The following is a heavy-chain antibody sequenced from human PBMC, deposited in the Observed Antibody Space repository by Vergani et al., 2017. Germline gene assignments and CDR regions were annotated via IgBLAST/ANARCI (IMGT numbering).Heavy chain of an antibody. V-gene: IGHV1-46*02. D-gene: IGHD6-19*01. CDR2: INPSGGST. J-gene: IGHJ4*02. CDR1: SHTFQTYG. Sequence: QVQLVQSGAELKKPGASVSVSCKGSSHTFQTYGISWVRQVPGQGLEWMGIINPSGGSTSYAQKFQGRVTMTRDTSTSTVYMELSSLRSEDTAVYYCAREQWLPIDYFDYWGQGTLVTVSS. CDR3: AREQWLPIDYFDY.